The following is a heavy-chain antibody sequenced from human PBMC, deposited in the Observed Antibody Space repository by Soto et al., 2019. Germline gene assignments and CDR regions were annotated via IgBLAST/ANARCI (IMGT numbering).Heavy chain of an antibody. CDR2: FDPEDDEI. CDR1: VDTLSELS. CDR3: ATERLGFCDSDNCYRHYFDS. D-gene: IGHD2-21*02. V-gene: IGHV1-24*01. J-gene: IGHJ4*02. Sequence: ASVKVSCNVSVDTLSELSIHWVRQAPGKGLEWMGRFDPEDDEIVYAQKFQGRVTMTEDTSTDTSYMEVTSLTSEDTAVYYCATERLGFCDSDNCYRHYFDSWGQGSLVTVSS.